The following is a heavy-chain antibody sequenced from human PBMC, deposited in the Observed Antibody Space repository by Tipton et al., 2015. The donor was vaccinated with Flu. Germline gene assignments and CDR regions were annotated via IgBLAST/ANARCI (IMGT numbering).Heavy chain of an antibody. CDR1: GYTFTGYY. D-gene: IGHD6-19*01. Sequence: QLVQSGAEVKKPGASVKVSCKASGYTFTGYYMHWVRQAPGQGLEWMGRINPNSGGTNYAQKFQGRVTMTRDTSISTAYMELSRLRSDDTAVFYCARDKGAVAGNPLIYYYSYYGMDVWGQGTTVTVSS. CDR2: INPNSGGT. V-gene: IGHV1-2*06. CDR3: ARDKGAVAGNPLIYYYSYYGMDV. J-gene: IGHJ6*02.